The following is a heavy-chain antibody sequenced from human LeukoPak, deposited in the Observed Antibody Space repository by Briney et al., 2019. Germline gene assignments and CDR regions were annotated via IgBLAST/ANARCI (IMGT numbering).Heavy chain of an antibody. J-gene: IGHJ4*02. V-gene: IGHV4-4*02. Sequence: SETLSLTCAVSGGSISSSNWWSWVRQPPGKGLEWIGKIYHSGSTNYNPSLKSRVTISVDTSKNQFSLMLSSVTAADTAVYYCARGYDSSAYYPFNYWGQGTLVTVSS. CDR2: IYHSGST. D-gene: IGHD3-22*01. CDR3: ARGYDSSAYYPFNY. CDR1: GGSISSSNW.